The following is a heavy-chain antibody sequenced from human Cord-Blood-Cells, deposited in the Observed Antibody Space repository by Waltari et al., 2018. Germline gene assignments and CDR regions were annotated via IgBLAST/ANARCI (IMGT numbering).Heavy chain of an antibody. CDR3: ARGIAAAGTLYYYYGMDV. J-gene: IGHJ6*02. CDR1: GGSFSGSY. CDR2: INHSGST. Sequence: QVQLQQWGAGLLKPSETLSLTCAVYGGSFSGSYWSWIRQPPGKGLEWIGEINHSGSTNYNPSLKSRVTISVDTSKNQFSLKLSSVTAADTAVYYCARGIAAAGTLYYYYGMDVWGQGTTVTVSS. V-gene: IGHV4-34*01. D-gene: IGHD6-13*01.